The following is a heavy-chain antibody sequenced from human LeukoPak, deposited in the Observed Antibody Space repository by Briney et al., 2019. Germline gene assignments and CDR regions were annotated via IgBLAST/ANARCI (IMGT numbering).Heavy chain of an antibody. CDR3: ARDQGYTAIGP. V-gene: IGHV1-2*02. CDR2: INPNSGST. D-gene: IGHD5-18*01. CDR1: GYTFTGYY. Sequence: GASVKVSCKASGYTFTGYYMHWVRQAPGQGLEWMGWINPNSGSTNYAQKFQGRVTMTRDTSISTAYMELSRLRSDDTAVYYCARDQGYTAIGPWGQGTLVTVSS. J-gene: IGHJ5*02.